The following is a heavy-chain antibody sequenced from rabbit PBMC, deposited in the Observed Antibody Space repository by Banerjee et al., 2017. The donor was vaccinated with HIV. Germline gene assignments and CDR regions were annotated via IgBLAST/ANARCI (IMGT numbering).Heavy chain of an antibody. CDR2: IYTSSGST. J-gene: IGHJ4*01. D-gene: IGHD6-1*01. CDR3: ARSETITGAYDL. CDR1: GFSFSSSYY. Sequence: QSLEESGGGLVKPGGTLTLTCTASGFSFSSSYYMCWVRQAPGKGLEWIGCIYTSSGSTYYASWAKGRFTISKTSSTTVTLQMTRLTAADTATYFCARSETITGAYDLWGPGTLVTVS. V-gene: IGHV1S40*01.